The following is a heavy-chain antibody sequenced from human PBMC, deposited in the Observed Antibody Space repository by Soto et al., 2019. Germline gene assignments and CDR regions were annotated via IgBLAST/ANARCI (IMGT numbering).Heavy chain of an antibody. D-gene: IGHD4-4*01. CDR1: SGPSSSYN. V-gene: IGHV4-59*08. J-gene: IGHJ6*02. CDR3: VRQGMDYIHGLVDV. CDR2: VHYTGGT. Sequence: QVHVQQSGPGLVKPSETLSLSCTVSSGPSSSYNWGWIRQPPGRGLEWIGSVHYTGGTSYNPSRRSCVPIPADPSTYHSDLTVRSLPAAAPGVYDCVRQGMDYIHGLVDVWGQGTTGSVSS.